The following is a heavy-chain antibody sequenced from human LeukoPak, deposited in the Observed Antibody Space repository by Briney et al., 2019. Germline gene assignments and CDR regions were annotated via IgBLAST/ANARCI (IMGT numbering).Heavy chain of an antibody. J-gene: IGHJ4*02. CDR1: GGSISSYY. CDR3: ARVYYDFWSGLGTIGYYYFDY. V-gene: IGHV4-59*01. Sequence: SETLSLTCTVPGGSISSYYWSWIRQPPGKGLEWIGYIYYSGSTNYNPSLKSRVTISVDTSKNQFSLKLSSVTAADTAVYYCARVYYDFWSGLGTIGYYYFDYWGQGTLVTVSS. CDR2: IYYSGST. D-gene: IGHD3-3*01.